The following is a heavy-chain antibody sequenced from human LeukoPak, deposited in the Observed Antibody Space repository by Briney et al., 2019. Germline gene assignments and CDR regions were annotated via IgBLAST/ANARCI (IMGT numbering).Heavy chain of an antibody. CDR3: ARAKWELLGYFDY. J-gene: IGHJ4*02. V-gene: IGHV3-33*01. D-gene: IGHD1-26*01. Sequence: GGSLRLSCAASGFTLSNYGMHWVRQAPGKGLEWVAVIWYDGSDKYYADSVKGRFTISRDNSQNTLYLQGNNLRAEDTAVYYCARAKWELLGYFDYWGQGTLVTVSS. CDR2: IWYDGSDK. CDR1: GFTLSNYG.